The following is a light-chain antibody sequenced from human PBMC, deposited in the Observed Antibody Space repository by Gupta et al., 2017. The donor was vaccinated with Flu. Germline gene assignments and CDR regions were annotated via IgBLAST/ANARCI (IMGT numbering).Light chain of an antibody. CDR2: DAS. Sequence: EIVLTQSPATLSLSPGERATLSCRASQSVSSYLAWYQQKPGQAPSLLIYDASNRATGIPARFSGSGSGTDFTLTISSLEPEDFAVYYCQQRSNWPGFGQGTKLEIK. V-gene: IGKV3-11*01. J-gene: IGKJ2*03. CDR1: QSVSSY. CDR3: QQRSNWPG.